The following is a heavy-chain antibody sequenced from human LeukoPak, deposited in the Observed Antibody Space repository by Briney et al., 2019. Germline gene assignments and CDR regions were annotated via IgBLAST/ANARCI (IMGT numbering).Heavy chain of an antibody. CDR2: IRYDGSNK. CDR3: AKDKHSYGLNYFDY. J-gene: IGHJ4*02. CDR1: GITFSSYG. Sequence: QPGRSLRLSCAASGITFSSYGMHWVRRAPGKGLEWVAFIRYDGSNKYYADSVKGRFTISRDNSKNTLYLQMNSLRAEDTAVYYCAKDKHSYGLNYFDYWGQGTLVTVSS. D-gene: IGHD5-18*01. V-gene: IGHV3-30*02.